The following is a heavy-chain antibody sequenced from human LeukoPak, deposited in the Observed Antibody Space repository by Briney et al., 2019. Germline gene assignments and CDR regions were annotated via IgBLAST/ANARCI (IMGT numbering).Heavy chain of an antibody. CDR1: GFTFSNYI. Sequence: GGSLRLSCAASGFTFSNYIMNWVRQAPGKGLEWVAVISYDGSNKYYADSVKGRFTISRDNSKNTLYLQMNSLRAEDTAVYYCAKDVALSGSYPDAFDIWGQGTMVTVSS. V-gene: IGHV3-30*18. J-gene: IGHJ3*02. CDR3: AKDVALSGSYPDAFDI. D-gene: IGHD1-26*01. CDR2: ISYDGSNK.